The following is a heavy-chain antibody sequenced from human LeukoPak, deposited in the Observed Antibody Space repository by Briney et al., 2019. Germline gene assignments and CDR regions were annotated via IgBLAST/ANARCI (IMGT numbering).Heavy chain of an antibody. V-gene: IGHV3-30*02. Sequence: GGSLRLSCAASGFTFSSYGMHWVRQAPGKGLEWVAFIRYDGSNKYYADSVKGRFTISRDNSKNTLYLQMNSLRAEDTAVYYCATPPYYYGSGSYYNPLDYWGQGTLVTVSS. D-gene: IGHD3-10*01. J-gene: IGHJ4*02. CDR2: IRYDGSNK. CDR3: ATPPYYYGSGSYYNPLDY. CDR1: GFTFSSYG.